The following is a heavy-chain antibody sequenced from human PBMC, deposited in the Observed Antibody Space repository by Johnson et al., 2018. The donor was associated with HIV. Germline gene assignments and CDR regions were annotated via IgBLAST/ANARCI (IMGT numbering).Heavy chain of an antibody. J-gene: IGHJ3*02. CDR2: IYSGGST. V-gene: IGHV3-66*01. CDR3: ATYYYDSSGYLETGAFDI. Sequence: VKLVESGGGLVQPGGSLRLYCAASGFTVSSNYMSWVRQAPGKGLEWVSVIYSGGSTYYADSVKGRFTISRDNSKNTLYLQMNSLRAEDTAVYYCATYYYDSSGYLETGAFDIWGQGTMVTVSS. D-gene: IGHD3-22*01. CDR1: GFTVSSNY.